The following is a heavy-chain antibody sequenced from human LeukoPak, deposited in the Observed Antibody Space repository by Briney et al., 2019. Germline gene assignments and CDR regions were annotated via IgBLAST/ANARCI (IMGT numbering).Heavy chain of an antibody. D-gene: IGHD2-15*01. CDR2: ISSSSSYI. CDR3: ARDGADVVSATGGVGY. CDR1: GFTFSSYS. V-gene: IGHV3-21*01. J-gene: IGHJ4*02. Sequence: PGGSLRLSCAASGFTFSSYSMNWARQAPGKGLEWVSSISSSSSYIYYADSVKGRFTISRDNAKNSLYLQMNSLRAEDTAVYYCARDGADVVSATGGVGYWGQGTLVTVSS.